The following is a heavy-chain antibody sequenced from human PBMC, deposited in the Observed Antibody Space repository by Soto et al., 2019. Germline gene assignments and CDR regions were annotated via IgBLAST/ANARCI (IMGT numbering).Heavy chain of an antibody. V-gene: IGHV1-69*13. D-gene: IGHD4-17*01. CDR2: IIPIFGTA. Sequence: SVKVSCKASGGTFSSYASSWGRQAPGQGLEWMGGIIPIFGTANYAQKFQGRVTITADESTSTAYMELSSLRSEDTAVYYCARELYGAPSYFVYWGQGTLVTVSS. J-gene: IGHJ4*02. CDR3: ARELYGAPSYFVY. CDR1: GGTFSSYA.